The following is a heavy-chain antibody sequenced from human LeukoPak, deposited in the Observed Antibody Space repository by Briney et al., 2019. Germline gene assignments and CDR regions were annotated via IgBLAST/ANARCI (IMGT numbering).Heavy chain of an antibody. J-gene: IGHJ4*02. V-gene: IGHV4-61*02. CDR1: GGSISSGSYY. CDR3: AGTVAEVFDY. Sequence: SETLSLTCTVSGGSISSGSYYWSWIRQPAGKGLEWIGRIDTSGSTNYNPSLKSRVTISVDTSKNQFSLKLSSVTAADTAVYYCAGTVAEVFDYWGQGTLVTVSS. D-gene: IGHD6-19*01. CDR2: IDTSGST.